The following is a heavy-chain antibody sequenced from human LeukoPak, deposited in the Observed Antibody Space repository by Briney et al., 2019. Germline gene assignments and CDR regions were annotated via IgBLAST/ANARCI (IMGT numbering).Heavy chain of an antibody. V-gene: IGHV3-53*01. Sequence: PGGSLRLSCAVSGFIVNRNYMNWVRQAPGKGLEWVSTIYSDGSTYYADSVKGRFTISRDNSKNTLYLQMNSLRAEDTAVYYCARDSGRSLLKAWGQGTLATVSS. CDR2: IYSDGST. D-gene: IGHD1-26*01. J-gene: IGHJ5*02. CDR1: GFIVNRNY. CDR3: ARDSGRSLLKA.